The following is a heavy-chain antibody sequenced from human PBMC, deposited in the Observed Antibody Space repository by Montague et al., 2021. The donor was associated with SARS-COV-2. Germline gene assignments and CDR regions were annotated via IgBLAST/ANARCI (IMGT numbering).Heavy chain of an antibody. CDR3: ATQTCGITSGSLDY. D-gene: IGHD1-7*01. Sequence: SETLSLTCTVSGGSINSFYWSWVRQSPGKRMEWIGYIHHSGSTKYNPSLQSRVTMSLDTSRNQLSLKLSSVTAADTAIYYCATQTCGITSGSLDYWGQGTLVTVS. CDR1: GGSINSFY. J-gene: IGHJ4*02. CDR2: IHHSGST. V-gene: IGHV4-59*08.